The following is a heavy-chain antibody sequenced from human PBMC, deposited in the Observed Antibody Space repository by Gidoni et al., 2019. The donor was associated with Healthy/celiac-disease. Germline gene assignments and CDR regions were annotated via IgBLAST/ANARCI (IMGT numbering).Heavy chain of an antibody. CDR1: GYTFTSYA. CDR2: INACNGNT. V-gene: IGHV1-3*01. J-gene: IGHJ4*02. Sequence: QVQLEQSGAEVKKPGASVTVSSKASGYTFTSYAMHWVRQAPGQRLEWMGWINACNGNTKYSQKFQGRVTITRDTSASTAYMELSSLRSEDTAVYYCARVRIAAAGRDFDYWGQGTLVTVSS. CDR3: ARVRIAAAGRDFDY. D-gene: IGHD6-13*01.